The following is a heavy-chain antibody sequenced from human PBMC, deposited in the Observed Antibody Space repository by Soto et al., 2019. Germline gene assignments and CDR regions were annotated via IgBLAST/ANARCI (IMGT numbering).Heavy chain of an antibody. D-gene: IGHD3-10*01. CDR2: ISGSGAST. CDR3: AILGSGSAY. CDR1: GFTFSIYG. V-gene: IGHV3-23*01. J-gene: IGHJ4*02. Sequence: EVQLLESGGGLVQPGGSLRLSCAASGFTFSIYGMTWVRQAPGKGLEWVSAISGSGASTYYADSVKGRCTSSRDNSKNTLYLQMNSLRAEDAAIYYCAILGSGSAYWGQGTLVTVSS.